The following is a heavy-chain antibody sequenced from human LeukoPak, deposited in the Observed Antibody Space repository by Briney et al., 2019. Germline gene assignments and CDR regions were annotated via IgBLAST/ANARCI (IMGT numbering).Heavy chain of an antibody. J-gene: IGHJ4*02. CDR1: GFTFSNTW. V-gene: IGHV3-15*01. CDR3: TTDSGPPSGYFDY. Sequence: GGSLRLSCAASGFTFSNTWMSWARQAPGKGLEWVGHIKNKADGGTTDYAAPVKGRFTISREDSKNTLYLQMNSLKTEDTAVYYCTTDSGPPSGYFDYWGQGTLVTVSS. CDR2: IKNKADGGTT. D-gene: IGHD1-26*01.